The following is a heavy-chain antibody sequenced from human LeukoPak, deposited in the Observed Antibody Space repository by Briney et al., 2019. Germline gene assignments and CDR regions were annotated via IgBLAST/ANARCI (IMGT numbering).Heavy chain of an antibody. CDR3: ARDGRDGYNY. CDR1: GFTFSSYS. CDR2: ISNNSSYI. D-gene: IGHD5-24*01. Sequence: GGSLRLSCAASGFTFSSYSMNWVRQAPGKGLEWVSSISNNSSYIYYADSVKGRFTISRDNAKNSLYLQMNSLRAEDTAVYYCARDGRDGYNYWGQGTLVSASS. J-gene: IGHJ4*02. V-gene: IGHV3-21*01.